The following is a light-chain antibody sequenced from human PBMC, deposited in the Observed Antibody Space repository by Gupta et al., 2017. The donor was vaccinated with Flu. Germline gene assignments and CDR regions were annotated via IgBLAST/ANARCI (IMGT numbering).Light chain of an antibody. CDR3: HQYKRGPRN. V-gene: IGKV3-15*01. CDR1: QSVNTN. J-gene: IGKJ2*01. Sequence: VLTQSPVILSVSPGERATLSCRASQSVNTNLAWFHHRPGQAPRLLMYGASTRATGIPARFSGSGSGTEFTLTISSLQSEDFAVYYCHQYKRGPRNFGQGTKVEIK. CDR2: GAS.